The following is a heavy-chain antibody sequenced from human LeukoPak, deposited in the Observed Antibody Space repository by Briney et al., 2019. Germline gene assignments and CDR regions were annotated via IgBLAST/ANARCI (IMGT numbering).Heavy chain of an antibody. J-gene: IGHJ3*02. CDR3: AKSVIITFGGVIGACDI. D-gene: IGHD3-16*02. CDR2: ISGSGGST. Sequence: GGSLRLSCAASGFTFSSYAMSWVRQAPGKGLEWVSVISGSGGSTYYADSVKGRFTISRGNSKNPLYLQMNSLRAEDTAVYYCAKSVIITFGGVIGACDILGQGTMVTVSS. CDR1: GFTFSSYA. V-gene: IGHV3-23*01.